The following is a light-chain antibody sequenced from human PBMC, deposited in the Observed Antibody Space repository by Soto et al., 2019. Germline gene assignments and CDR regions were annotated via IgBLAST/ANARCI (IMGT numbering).Light chain of an antibody. J-gene: IGLJ1*01. V-gene: IGLV2-14*01. CDR3: SEYGRSSIL. CDR2: AVT. Sequence: QSALTQPASVSGSPGQSITISCTGTSSDVGSYNYVSWYQQHPGKAPKLMIYAVTDRPSGVSSRFSGSKSGNTASLTISGLQAEAEADYYCSEYGRSSILFGTGTKLTVL. CDR1: SSDVGSYNY.